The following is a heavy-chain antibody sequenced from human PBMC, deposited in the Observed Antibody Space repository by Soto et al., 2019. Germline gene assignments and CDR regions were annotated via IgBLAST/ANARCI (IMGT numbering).Heavy chain of an antibody. J-gene: IGHJ2*01. CDR3: AASSDGANYDLYFDL. Sequence: QVQLVQSGAEVKMPGSSVKVSCKASATYTVSWVRQAPGQGFEWLGRIIPVLGVANYAQNFVGRVTISADNSTTPAFMELRRLTFEDPAVYYCAASSDGANYDLYFDLWGPGTVVTVSS. CDR1: ATYT. CDR2: IIPVLGVA. V-gene: IGHV1-69*02. D-gene: IGHD3-16*01.